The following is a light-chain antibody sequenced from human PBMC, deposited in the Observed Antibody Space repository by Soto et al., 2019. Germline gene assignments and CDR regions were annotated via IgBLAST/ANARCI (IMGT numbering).Light chain of an antibody. V-gene: IGKV1-39*01. CDR3: QQANSFPLT. J-gene: IGKJ4*01. CDR1: QSISSY. Sequence: DIQMTQSPSSLSASVRDRVTITCRASQSISSYLNWYQQKPGKAPKLLISAASTLQSGVPSRFSGSGSGTDFSLTISSLQPEDFATYFCQQANSFPLTFGGGTKVEIK. CDR2: AAS.